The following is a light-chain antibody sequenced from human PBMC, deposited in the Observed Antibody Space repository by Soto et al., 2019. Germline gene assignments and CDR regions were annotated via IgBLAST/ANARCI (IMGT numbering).Light chain of an antibody. Sequence: EIVMTQSPATLSVSPGERATLSCRASQSVSSNLAWYQKKPGQAPRVVIYKASTRATGIPDRFSGRGSGTEFTLTISSLQSEDVAVYYCQQYNNWPPLTFGGGTKVDIK. CDR3: QQYNNWPPLT. V-gene: IGKV3D-15*01. CDR1: QSVSSN. CDR2: KAS. J-gene: IGKJ4*01.